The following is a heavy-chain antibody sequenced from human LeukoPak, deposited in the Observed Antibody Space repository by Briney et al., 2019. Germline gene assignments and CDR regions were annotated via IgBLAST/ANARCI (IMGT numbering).Heavy chain of an antibody. CDR1: EFNFGDFA. D-gene: IGHD3-22*01. CDR3: TRDQYYDSSGPFDY. Sequence: GGALRLSFLGSEFNFGDFAMRWVPQTPGKGLEWESFITSKPHGGTTEYAASVKGRFTISRDDSKSIAYLQMNSLKTEDTAVYYCTRDQYYDSSGPFDYWGQGTLVTVSS. V-gene: IGHV3-49*04. CDR2: ITSKPHGGTT. J-gene: IGHJ4*02.